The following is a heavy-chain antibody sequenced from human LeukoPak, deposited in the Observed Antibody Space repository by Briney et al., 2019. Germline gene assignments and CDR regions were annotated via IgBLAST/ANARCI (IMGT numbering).Heavy chain of an antibody. V-gene: IGHV3-11*01. CDR1: EFTFSDYY. D-gene: IGHD3-10*01. J-gene: IGHJ4*02. CDR2: ISRGGNTI. Sequence: PGGSLRLSCAASEFTFSDYYMNWIRQAPGKGLEWVAHISRGGNTIYYADSVKGRFTISRDNAKNSLYLQMNSLRAEDTAVYYCARLMGPGFDYWGQGTLVTVSS. CDR3: ARLMGPGFDY.